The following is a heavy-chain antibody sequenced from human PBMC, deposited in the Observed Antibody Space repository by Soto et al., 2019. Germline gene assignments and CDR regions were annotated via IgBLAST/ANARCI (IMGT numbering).Heavy chain of an antibody. CDR1: GFTLSMYS. D-gene: IGHD2-8*01. Sequence: GESLKISCEVSGFTLSMYSMTWVRQAPGKGLEWVAKIPQEGSDGHYVDSVKGRFTISRDNAKNSVYLQMNSLRAEDTAVYYCARDQLIMQAHDFFYGSDFWGPGTKLPVSS. CDR3: ARDQLIMQAHDFFYGSDF. V-gene: IGHV3-7*03. CDR2: IPQEGSDG. J-gene: IGHJ6*02.